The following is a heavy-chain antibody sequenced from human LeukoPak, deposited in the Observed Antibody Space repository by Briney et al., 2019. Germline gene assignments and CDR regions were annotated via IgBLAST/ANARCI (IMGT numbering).Heavy chain of an antibody. CDR2: IYYSGST. J-gene: IGHJ3*02. CDR3: ARTTDEWLVRRCTFDM. V-gene: IGHV4-59*08. Sequence: SETLSLTCTVSGGSISSYYWSWIRQPPGKGLEWIGYIYYSGSTNYNPSLKSRVTISVDTSKNQFSLKLSSVTAADTAVYYCARTTDEWLVRRCTFDMWGQGTMVTVSS. D-gene: IGHD6-19*01. CDR1: GGSISSYY.